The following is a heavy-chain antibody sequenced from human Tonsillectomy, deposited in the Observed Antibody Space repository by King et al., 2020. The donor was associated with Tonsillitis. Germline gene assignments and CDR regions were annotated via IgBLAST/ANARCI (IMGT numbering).Heavy chain of an antibody. CDR1: GFTFSSYS. D-gene: IGHD1-1*01. CDR2: ISGSSSTI. Sequence: VQLVESGGGLVQPGGSLRLSCAASGFTFSSYSMNWVRQAPGKGLEWVSYISGSSSTIYYADSVKGRFTISRHNAKNSLYLQMNSLRAEDTAVYYCARERDLENYFDYWGQGTLVTVSS. CDR3: ARERDLENYFDY. V-gene: IGHV3-48*01. J-gene: IGHJ4*02.